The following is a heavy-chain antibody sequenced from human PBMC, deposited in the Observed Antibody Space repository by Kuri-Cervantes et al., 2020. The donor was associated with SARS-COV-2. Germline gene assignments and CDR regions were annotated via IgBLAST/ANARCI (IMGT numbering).Heavy chain of an antibody. D-gene: IGHD2-2*01. CDR1: GGSISSSNW. CDR3: ARDAHCSSTSCKPLDY. J-gene: IGHJ4*02. Sequence: SETLSLTCAVSGGSISSSNWWSWVRQPPGKGLEWIGEIYHSGSTNYNPSLKSRVTISVDESKNQFSLKLSSVTAADTAVYYCARDAHCSSTSCKPLDYWGQGTLVTVSS. CDR2: IYHSGST. V-gene: IGHV4-4*02.